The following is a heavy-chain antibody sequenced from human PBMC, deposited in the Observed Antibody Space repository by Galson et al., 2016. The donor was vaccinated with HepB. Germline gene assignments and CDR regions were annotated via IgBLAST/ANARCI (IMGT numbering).Heavy chain of an antibody. D-gene: IGHD3-10*01. Sequence: PALVKPTQTLTLTCSVSEFSISTSGVGVGWIRQPPGKAPQWLALIYWDDDKSYNPSLRSRLTITRDTSRNHVVLEMTNMDPVDTGTYYCARSVVRGYRLFDYWGQGTLVTVSS. CDR1: EFSISTSGVG. V-gene: IGHV2-5*02. CDR2: IYWDDDK. J-gene: IGHJ4*02. CDR3: ARSVVRGYRLFDY.